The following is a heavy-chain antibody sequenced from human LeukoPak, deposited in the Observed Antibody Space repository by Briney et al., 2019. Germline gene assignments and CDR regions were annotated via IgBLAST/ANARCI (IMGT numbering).Heavy chain of an antibody. D-gene: IGHD1-26*01. CDR1: GYTFTGYC. V-gene: IGHV1-2*02. J-gene: IGHJ3*02. Sequence: ASVKVSCKASGYTFTGYCMHWVRQAPGQGLEWMGWINPNSGGTNYAQKFQGRVTMTRDTSISTAYMELSRLRSDDTAVYYCARTRGSYYDAFDIWGQGTMVTVSS. CDR2: INPNSGGT. CDR3: ARTRGSYYDAFDI.